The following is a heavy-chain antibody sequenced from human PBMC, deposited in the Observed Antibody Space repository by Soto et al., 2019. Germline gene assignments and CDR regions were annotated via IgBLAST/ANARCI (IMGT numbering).Heavy chain of an antibody. D-gene: IGHD3-22*01. CDR1: GYTFTSYY. CDR3: ARDSGPHKTKIPNYYDSSGYYPLDY. Sequence: GASVKVSCKASGYTFTSYYMHWVRQAPGQGLEWMGIINPSGGSTSYAQKFQGRVTMTRDTSTSTVYMELSSLRSEDTAVYYCARDSGPHKTKIPNYYDSSGYYPLDYWGQGTLVTVSS. J-gene: IGHJ4*02. V-gene: IGHV1-46*01. CDR2: INPSGGST.